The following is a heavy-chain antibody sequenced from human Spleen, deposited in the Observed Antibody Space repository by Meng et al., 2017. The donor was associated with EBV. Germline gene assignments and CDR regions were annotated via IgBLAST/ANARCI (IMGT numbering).Heavy chain of an antibody. CDR1: GDSINSSSYF. CDR2: IYHSGYT. J-gene: IGHJ4*02. V-gene: IGHV4-39*07. CDR3: ASEHFVSGSAF. D-gene: IGHD3-10*01. Sequence: QRQLQVSGPGLVNPSETLSLPCTISGDSINSSSYFWGWIRQPPGKGLEWIGNIYHSGYTSYNPSLKSRVTMSIDTSKNQFSLNLSSVSAADTALYYCASEHFVSGSAFWGQGTLVTVSS.